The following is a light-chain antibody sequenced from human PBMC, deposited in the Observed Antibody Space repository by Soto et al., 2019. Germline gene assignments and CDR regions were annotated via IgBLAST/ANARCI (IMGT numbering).Light chain of an antibody. V-gene: IGKV2-28*01. CDR2: LGS. CDR3: IQTLQAPYS. CDR1: QSLRHHNGYYY. Sequence: DIVMTQSPLSLPVTPGEPASISCRSSQSLRHHNGYYYLDWYLQKPGQSPQVLIYLGSNRASGVPDRVSGSGSGIVFTLKISRVEAEDVGVYYCIQTLQAPYSFGQGTKLEIK. J-gene: IGKJ2*01.